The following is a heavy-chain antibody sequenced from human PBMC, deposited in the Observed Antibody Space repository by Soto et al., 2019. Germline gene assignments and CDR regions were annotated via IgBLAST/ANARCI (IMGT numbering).Heavy chain of an antibody. V-gene: IGHV3-21*06. D-gene: IGHD2-2*01. CDR2: ISGGGSYI. CDR3: ARDSDCHSTSCFFPPHV. Sequence: GSLRLSCSASGFTFSDENMSWVRQVPGKGLEWVSGISGGGSYIFYADSVQGRFSISRDNPKNSLFLEMNSLRVEDTAVYYCARDSDCHSTSCFFPPHVWGQGTTVTVSS. CDR1: GFTFSDEN. J-gene: IGHJ6*02.